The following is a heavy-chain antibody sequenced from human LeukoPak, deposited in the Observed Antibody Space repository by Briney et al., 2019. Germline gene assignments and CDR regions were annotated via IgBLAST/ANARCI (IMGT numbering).Heavy chain of an antibody. CDR3: ARMYSSGWVYNWFDP. J-gene: IGHJ5*02. Sequence: PSETLSLTCTVSGGSISSYYWSWIRQPPGKGLEWIGYIYYSGSTNYNPSLKSRVTISVDTSKNQFSLKLSSVTAADTAVYYCARMYSSGWVYNWFDPWGQGTLVTVSS. CDR1: GGSISSYY. V-gene: IGHV4-59*08. CDR2: IYYSGST. D-gene: IGHD6-19*01.